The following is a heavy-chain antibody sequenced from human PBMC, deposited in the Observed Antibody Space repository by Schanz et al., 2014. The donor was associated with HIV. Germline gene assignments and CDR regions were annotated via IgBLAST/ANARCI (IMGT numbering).Heavy chain of an antibody. Sequence: QVHLQQWGAGLLKPSETLSLTCTVYGGSFSAYYWSWIRQPPGEGLEWIGEINHSGVTNYNPSLKSRVTISVDTSKNQFSLKMDSVTAADTAVYYCASLSSHYFDHWGQGTLVTVSS. V-gene: IGHV4-34*01. CDR2: INHSGVT. CDR3: ASLSSHYFDH. J-gene: IGHJ4*02. CDR1: GGSFSAYY.